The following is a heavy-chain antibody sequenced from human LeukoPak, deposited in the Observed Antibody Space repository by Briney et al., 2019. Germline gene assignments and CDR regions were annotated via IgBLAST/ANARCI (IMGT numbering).Heavy chain of an antibody. CDR2: ISSSSSYI. J-gene: IGHJ6*03. CDR1: GFTFSSYS. D-gene: IGHD3-3*01. Sequence: GGSLRLSCAASGFTFSSYSMNWVRQAPGKGLEWVSSISSSSSYIYYADSGKGRFTISRDNANHTLYLQRNSLRAEDTAVYYCARAQPPYYDFWSGYYYYYYMDVWGKGTTVTVSS. V-gene: IGHV3-21*01. CDR3: ARAQPPYYDFWSGYYYYYYMDV.